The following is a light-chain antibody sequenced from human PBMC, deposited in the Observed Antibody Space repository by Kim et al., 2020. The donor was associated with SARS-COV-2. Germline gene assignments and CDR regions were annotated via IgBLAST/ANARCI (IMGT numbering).Light chain of an antibody. V-gene: IGLV3-19*01. J-gene: IGLJ3*02. CDR3: NSRDSSGNRWV. CDR2: DKN. CDR1: SLRSYY. Sequence: ALGQADRITCQGDSLRSYYASWYQQKPGQAPILVIYDKNNRPSGVPDRFSGSSSGNTASLTITGAQAADEADYYCNSRDSSGNRWVFGGGTQLTVL.